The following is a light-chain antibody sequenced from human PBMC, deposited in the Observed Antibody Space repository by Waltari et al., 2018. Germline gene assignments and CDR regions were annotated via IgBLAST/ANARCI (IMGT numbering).Light chain of an antibody. J-gene: IGKJ4*01. V-gene: IGKV3-11*01. Sequence: EIVLTQSPATLSLSPGERATLSCRASQSISSYLAWYQQKPGQAPRLLIYAASNRATGMPARFSGSGSGTDFTLTISSLEAEDFAVYYCQQRSNWPLSFGGGTTVEIK. CDR2: AAS. CDR1: QSISSY. CDR3: QQRSNWPLS.